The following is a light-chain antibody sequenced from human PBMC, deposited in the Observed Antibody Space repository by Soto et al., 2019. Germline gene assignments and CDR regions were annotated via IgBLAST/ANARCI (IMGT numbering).Light chain of an antibody. J-gene: IGKJ1*01. Sequence: IVLTQSPGTLSLSSGERATLSCRASQSVSSSYLAWYQQKPGQAPRLLIFGASRRATGIPDRFSGSGSGTNFTLTISRLEPEDFAVYYCQQYGKLPRTFCQGT. CDR1: QSVSSSY. CDR2: GAS. CDR3: QQYGKLPRT. V-gene: IGKV3-20*01.